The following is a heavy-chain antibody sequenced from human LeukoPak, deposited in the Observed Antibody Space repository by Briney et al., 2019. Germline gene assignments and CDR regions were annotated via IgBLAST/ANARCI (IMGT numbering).Heavy chain of an antibody. D-gene: IGHD6-25*01. V-gene: IGHV3-74*01. CDR1: GFTFSSYG. CDR3: ARGTQRASDY. CDR2: INSDGGTT. Sequence: PGGSLRLSCAASGFTFSSYGMRWVRQAPGKGLEWVSRINSDGGTTYYADSVKGRFTISRDNSKNTLYLQMDSLRTEDMAVYYCARGTQRASDYWGQGTRVTVAS. J-gene: IGHJ4*02.